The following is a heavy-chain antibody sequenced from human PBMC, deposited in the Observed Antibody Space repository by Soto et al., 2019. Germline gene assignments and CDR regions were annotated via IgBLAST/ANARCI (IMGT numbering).Heavy chain of an antibody. Sequence: SATLSLTCAVYGGSFSGYYWSWIRQPPGKGLEWIGEINHSGSTNYNPSLKSRVTISVDTSKNQFSLKLSSVTAADTAVYYCARYSSGWYQANAFDIWGQGTMVTVSS. J-gene: IGHJ3*02. CDR2: INHSGST. CDR1: GGSFSGYY. CDR3: ARYSSGWYQANAFDI. D-gene: IGHD6-19*01. V-gene: IGHV4-34*01.